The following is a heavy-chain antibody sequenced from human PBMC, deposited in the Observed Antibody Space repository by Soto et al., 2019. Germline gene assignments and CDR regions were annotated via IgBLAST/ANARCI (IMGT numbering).Heavy chain of an antibody. Sequence: QVQLVQSGAEAKKPGSSVKVSCTASGGTFSNFAISWVRQAPGQGLEWMGGIIPMFGAADYAQEFQGRVTMTADESTSTASMELSSLRSEKTAMYYCATDFGLHSCFESWGQGTQVNVSS. D-gene: IGHD3-3*01. CDR1: GGTFSNFA. CDR3: ATDFGLHSCFES. CDR2: IIPMFGAA. J-gene: IGHJ5*01. V-gene: IGHV1-69*01.